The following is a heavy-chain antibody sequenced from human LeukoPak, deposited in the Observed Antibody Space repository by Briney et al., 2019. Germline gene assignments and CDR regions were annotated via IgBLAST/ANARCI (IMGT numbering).Heavy chain of an antibody. CDR2: IKEDGRVK. CDR3: VKDRGWNTFDY. Sequence: PGGSLRLSCAASGFTLGVSWMSWVRQAPGKGLEWVCHIKEDGRVKNYVDSVKGRVTISRDNAKSSLFLQMNNLRVEDTAVYYCVKDRGWNTFDYWGQGILVTVSS. CDR1: GFTLGVSW. J-gene: IGHJ4*02. V-gene: IGHV3-7*01. D-gene: IGHD1/OR15-1a*01.